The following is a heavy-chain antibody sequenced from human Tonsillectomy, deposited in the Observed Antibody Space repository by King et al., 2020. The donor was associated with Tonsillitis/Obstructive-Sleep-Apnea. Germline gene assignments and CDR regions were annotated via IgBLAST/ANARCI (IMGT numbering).Heavy chain of an antibody. CDR2: IYWDDDK. V-gene: IGHV2-5*02. CDR1: GFSLSTGGVG. D-gene: IGHD3-10*01. CDR3: ARGSYDSDAFDI. J-gene: IGHJ3*02. Sequence: ITLKESGPTLVKPPQTLTLTCTFSGFSLSTGGVGVGWIRQPPGKALEWLALIYWDDDKRYSPSLKSRLTITKDTSKNQVVLTMTNMDPVDTAPYYCARGSYDSDAFDIWGQGTMVTVSS.